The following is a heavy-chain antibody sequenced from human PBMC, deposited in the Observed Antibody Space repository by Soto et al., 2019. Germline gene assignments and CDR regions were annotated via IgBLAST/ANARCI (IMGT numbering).Heavy chain of an antibody. V-gene: IGHV4-61*01. J-gene: IGHJ4*02. CDR1: GAYVSSGSNY. Sequence: QVQPQESGPGLVKPSETLSLTCTVSGAYVSSGSNYWNWIRQTPGKGLEWIGYIYYTGSTHYTPSLKSRVTISVDTSKNQFSLKLTSVTAADTAVYYCASWPVGVMYYFDSWGQGTLVTVSS. CDR2: IYYTGST. D-gene: IGHD3-16*01. CDR3: ASWPVGVMYYFDS.